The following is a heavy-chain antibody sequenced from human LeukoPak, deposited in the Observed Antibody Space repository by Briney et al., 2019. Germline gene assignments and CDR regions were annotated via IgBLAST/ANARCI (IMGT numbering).Heavy chain of an antibody. J-gene: IGHJ6*03. V-gene: IGHV1-69*06. CDR3: AREIFGDYCQYYYYYYMDV. Sequence: SVKVSCKASGGTFSSYAISWVRQAPGQGLEWMGGIIPIFGTANYAQKFQGRVTITADKSTSTAYMELSSLRSEDTAVYYCAREIFGDYCQYYYYYYMDVWGKGTTVTVSS. CDR2: IIPIFGTA. D-gene: IGHD4-17*01. CDR1: GGTFSSYA.